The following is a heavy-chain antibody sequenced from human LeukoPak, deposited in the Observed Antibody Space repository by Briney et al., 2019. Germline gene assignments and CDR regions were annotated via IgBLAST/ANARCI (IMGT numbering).Heavy chain of an antibody. V-gene: IGHV3-21*01. CDR2: ISSSSSYI. J-gene: IGHJ4*02. CDR3: ASLGVGPVYYDSSGYAGVIDY. CDR1: GFTFSSYS. Sequence: PGGSLRLSCAASGFTFSSYSMNWVRQAPGKGLEWVSSISSSSSYIYYADSVKGRFTISRDNAKNSLYLQMNSLRAEDTAVYYCASLGVGPVYYDSSGYAGVIDYWGQGTLVTVSS. D-gene: IGHD3-22*01.